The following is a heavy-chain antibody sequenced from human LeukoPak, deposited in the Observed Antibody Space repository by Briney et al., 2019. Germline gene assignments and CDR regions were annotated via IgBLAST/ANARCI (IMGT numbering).Heavy chain of an antibody. CDR1: GGSISSGGYY. D-gene: IGHD1-1*01. Sequence: SETLSLTCTVSGGSISSGGYYWSWIRQHPGKGLEWIGYIYYSGSTYYNPSLKSRVTISVDTSKNQFSLKLNSVTAADTAVYYCARHPYSDGFDIWGQGTMVTISS. CDR2: IYYSGST. J-gene: IGHJ3*02. CDR3: ARHPYSDGFDI. V-gene: IGHV4-31*03.